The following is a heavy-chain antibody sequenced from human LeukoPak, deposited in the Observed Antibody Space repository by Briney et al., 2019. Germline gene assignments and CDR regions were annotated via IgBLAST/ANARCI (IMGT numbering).Heavy chain of an antibody. J-gene: IGHJ4*02. V-gene: IGHV3-21*01. CDR3: ARLVPDSDY. Sequence: GRSLRLSCEASGLTFSSYSMNWVRQAPGKGLEWVSSISSSSSYIYCADSVKGRFTISRDNAKNSLYLQMNSLRAEDTAVYYCARLVPDSDYWGQGTLVTVSS. CDR1: GLTFSSYS. CDR2: ISSSSSYI. D-gene: IGHD3-10*01.